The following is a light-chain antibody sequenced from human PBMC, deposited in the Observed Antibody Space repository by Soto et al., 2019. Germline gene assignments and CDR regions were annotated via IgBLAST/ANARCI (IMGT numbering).Light chain of an antibody. Sequence: QLVLTQSPSASASLGASVKLTCTLSSGHSSYAIAWHQQQPEKGPRYLMKLNGDGSHTKGDGIPDRFSGSSSGAERYLPLSSLQSEDEADYYCQTWGTGSWVFGGGTKLTVL. J-gene: IGLJ3*02. CDR3: QTWGTGSWV. CDR1: SGHSSYA. CDR2: LNGDGSH. V-gene: IGLV4-69*01.